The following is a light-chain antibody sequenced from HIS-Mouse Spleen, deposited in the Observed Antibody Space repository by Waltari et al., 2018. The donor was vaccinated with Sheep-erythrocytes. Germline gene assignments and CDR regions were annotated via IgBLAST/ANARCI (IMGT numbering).Light chain of an antibody. CDR2: DVS. J-gene: IGLJ1*01. CDR3: CSYAGSYNHV. Sequence: QSALTQPRSVSGSPGQSVTISCTGTSSDVGGYNYVSWYQQHPGKAPKLMISDVSKRPSGVPDRFSGSESGNTASLTISGLQAEDEADYYCCSYAGSYNHVFATGTKVTVL. V-gene: IGLV2-11*01. CDR1: SSDVGGYNY.